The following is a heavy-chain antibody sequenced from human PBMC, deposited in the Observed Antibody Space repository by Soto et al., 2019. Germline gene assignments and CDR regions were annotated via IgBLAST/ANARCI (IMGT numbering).Heavy chain of an antibody. J-gene: IGHJ5*02. CDR2: IIPIFGTA. Sequence: ASVQVSCKASGGTFSSYAISWVRQAPGQGLEWMGGIIPIFGTANYAQKFQGRVTITADESTSTAYMELSSLRSEDTAVYYCARGWACSSTSCYSGWFDPWGQGTLVTVSS. CDR3: ARGWACSSTSCYSGWFDP. V-gene: IGHV1-69*13. D-gene: IGHD2-2*01. CDR1: GGTFSSYA.